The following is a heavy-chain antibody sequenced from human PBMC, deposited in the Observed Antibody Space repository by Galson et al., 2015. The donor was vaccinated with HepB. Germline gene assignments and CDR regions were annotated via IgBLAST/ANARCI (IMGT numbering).Heavy chain of an antibody. J-gene: IGHJ4*02. CDR3: ARDGGTMVRGMVVTSTFDY. V-gene: IGHV3-30-3*01. D-gene: IGHD3-10*01. CDR1: GFSFSHYA. CDR2: ISYNGGNS. Sequence: SLRLSCAASGFSFSHYAMHWVRQAPGKGLEWVALISYNGGNSYYADAVKGRFTISRDNSKTTLYLQMNSLRGEDTALYYCARDGGTMVRGMVVTSTFDYWGQGSLVTVSS.